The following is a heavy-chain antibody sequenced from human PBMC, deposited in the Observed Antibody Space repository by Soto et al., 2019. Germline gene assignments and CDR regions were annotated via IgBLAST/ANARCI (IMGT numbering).Heavy chain of an antibody. Sequence: GGSLRLSCAASGFIVSNTYMSWVRQAPGKGLEWVSFIYSGGSTFYADSVKGRFTVSRDSSTNMLYLQMSSLRSEDTAVYYCARVPYYYGSGSYINWFDPWGQGTLVTVSS. J-gene: IGHJ5*02. CDR2: IYSGGST. D-gene: IGHD3-10*01. CDR1: GFIVSNTY. V-gene: IGHV3-66*01. CDR3: ARVPYYYGSGSYINWFDP.